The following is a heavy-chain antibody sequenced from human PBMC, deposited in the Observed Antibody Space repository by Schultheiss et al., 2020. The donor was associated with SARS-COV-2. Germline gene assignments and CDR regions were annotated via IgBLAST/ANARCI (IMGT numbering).Heavy chain of an antibody. CDR2: INPNSGGT. D-gene: IGHD6-19*01. V-gene: IGHV1-2*06. CDR3: AIQWTVAGQAGVYYYYYGMDV. Sequence: ASVKVSCKASGYTFTGYYMHWVRQAPGQGLEWMGRINPNSGGTNYAQKFQGRVTMTRDTSISTAYMELSRLRSEDTAIYYCAIQWTVAGQAGVYYYYYGMDVWGQGTTVTVSS. J-gene: IGHJ6*02. CDR1: GYTFTGYY.